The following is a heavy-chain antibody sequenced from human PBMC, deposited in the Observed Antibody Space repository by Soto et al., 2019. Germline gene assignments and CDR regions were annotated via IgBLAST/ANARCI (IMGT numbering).Heavy chain of an antibody. J-gene: IGHJ5*02. Sequence: QVQLQQWGAGLLKPSETLSLTCAVYGGSFSGYYWSWIRQPPGKGLEWIGEINHSGSTNYNPSLKSRVTISVDTSKNQFSLKLSSVTAADTAVYYCARVGGALRTYIVVVPAASGLGWFDPWGQGTLVTVSS. CDR2: INHSGST. CDR3: ARVGGALRTYIVVVPAASGLGWFDP. CDR1: GGSFSGYY. D-gene: IGHD2-2*01. V-gene: IGHV4-34*01.